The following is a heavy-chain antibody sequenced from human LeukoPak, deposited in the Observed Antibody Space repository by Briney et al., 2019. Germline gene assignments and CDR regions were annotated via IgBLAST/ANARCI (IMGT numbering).Heavy chain of an antibody. Sequence: GASVKVSCRASGGTFSSYAISWVRQATGQGLEWMGGIIPIFGTANYAQKFQGRVTITADESTSTAYMELSSLRSEDTAVYYCATPDSSGYYAFFDYWGQGTLVTVSS. CDR3: ATPDSSGYYAFFDY. J-gene: IGHJ4*02. V-gene: IGHV1-69*01. D-gene: IGHD3-22*01. CDR1: GGTFSSYA. CDR2: IIPIFGTA.